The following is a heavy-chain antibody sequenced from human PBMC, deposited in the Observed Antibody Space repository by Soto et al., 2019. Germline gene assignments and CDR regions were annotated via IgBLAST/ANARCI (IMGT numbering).Heavy chain of an antibody. V-gene: IGHV3-74*01. J-gene: IGHJ6*02. Sequence: GGSLRLSCAASGFTFSSYWMHWVRQAPGKGLVWVSRINSDGSSTSYADSVKGRFTISRDNAKNTLYLQMNSLRAEDTAVYYCARSFVPRSEDYPYYYYGMDVWGQGTTVTVSS. CDR1: GFTFSSYW. CDR2: INSDGSST. CDR3: ARSFVPRSEDYPYYYYGMDV. D-gene: IGHD2-8*01.